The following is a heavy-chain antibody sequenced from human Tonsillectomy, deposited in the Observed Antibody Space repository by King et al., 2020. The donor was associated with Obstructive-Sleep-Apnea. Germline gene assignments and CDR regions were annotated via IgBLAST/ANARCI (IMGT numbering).Heavy chain of an antibody. Sequence: QLQLQESGSGLVKPSQTLSLTCAVSGGSISSGGYSWSWIRQPPGKGLEWIGCISHSGSTRYTPSLKSRVTISLDTSKNQFSLKVSSVTAADTAVYYCARGDYYDSRYFDYWGQGTLVTVSS. D-gene: IGHD3-22*01. J-gene: IGHJ4*02. V-gene: IGHV4-30-2*01. CDR2: ISHSGST. CDR1: GGSISSGGYS. CDR3: ARGDYYDSRYFDY.